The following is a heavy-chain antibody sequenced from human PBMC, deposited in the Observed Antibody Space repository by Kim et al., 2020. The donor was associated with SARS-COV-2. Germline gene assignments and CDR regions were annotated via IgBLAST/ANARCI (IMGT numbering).Heavy chain of an antibody. J-gene: IGHJ3*02. D-gene: IGHD1-7*01. CDR1: GFTFSSYG. Sequence: GGSLRLSCAASGFTFSSYGMHWVRQAPGKGLEWVAVIWDDGSNKDYADSVKGRFTISRDNSKNTLYLQMNSLRAEDTAVYYCAADGRTGTGAFDIWGQGTMVTVAS. CDR2: IWDDGSNK. V-gene: IGHV3-33*01. CDR3: AADGRTGTGAFDI.